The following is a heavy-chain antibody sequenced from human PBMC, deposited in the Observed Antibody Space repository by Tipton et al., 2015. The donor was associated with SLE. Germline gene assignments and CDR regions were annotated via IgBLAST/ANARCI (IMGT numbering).Heavy chain of an antibody. Sequence: SLRLSCAASGFTFDDYTMHWVRQAPGKGLEWVSLISWDGGSTYYADSVKGRFTISRDNSKNSLYLQMNSLRTEDTALYYCAKDRDYREPSYAFDIWGQGTIVTVSS. J-gene: IGHJ3*02. CDR3: AKDRDYREPSYAFDI. V-gene: IGHV3-43*01. D-gene: IGHD1-26*01. CDR1: GFTFDDYT. CDR2: ISWDGGST.